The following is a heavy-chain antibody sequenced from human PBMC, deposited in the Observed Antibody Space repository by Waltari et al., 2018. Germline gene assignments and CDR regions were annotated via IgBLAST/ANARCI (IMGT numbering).Heavy chain of an antibody. CDR1: GSSFRSGYY. J-gene: IGHJ4*02. V-gene: IGHV4-38-2*01. D-gene: IGHD2-21*02. CDR3: ARWFHGDSPSHFDY. Sequence: QVQLQVSGPGLVKPSDTLSLTCAVSGSSFRSGYYWGWIRQPPGKRLEFIGSIYHSGTTYYNPSLKSRVTILLDTSKTQFSLMLRSVTAADTAVYFCARWFHGDSPSHFDYWGQGTLVTVSS. CDR2: IYHSGTT.